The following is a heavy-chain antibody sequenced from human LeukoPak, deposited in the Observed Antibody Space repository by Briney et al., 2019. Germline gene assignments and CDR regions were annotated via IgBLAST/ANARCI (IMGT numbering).Heavy chain of an antibody. V-gene: IGHV3-64D*06. D-gene: IGHD3-22*01. CDR2: ISSKGDST. CDR1: GFTFSTYA. J-gene: IGHJ5*01. Sequence: PGGSLGLSCSASGFTFSTYAMHWVRQAPGKGLEYVSAISSKGDSTFYADSVKGRFTISRDNSKNTLYLQMSSLRTEDTAVYYWVKASSDYYYDSWGQGTLVTVSS. CDR3: VKASSDYYYDS.